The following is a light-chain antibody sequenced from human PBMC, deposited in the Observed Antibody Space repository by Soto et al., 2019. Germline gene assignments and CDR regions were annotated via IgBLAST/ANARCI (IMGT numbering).Light chain of an antibody. V-gene: IGKV3-20*01. CDR3: QKYGRSPWT. CDR1: ESVSSSH. Sequence: EIVLTQSPGTLSLSPGERATLSCRASESVSSSHLVWYQQKPGQAPRLLIYGASSRATGIPDRFSGSGSGTDFTLTISRLEPEDFAVYYCQKYGRSPWTFGPGTKVEIK. J-gene: IGKJ1*01. CDR2: GAS.